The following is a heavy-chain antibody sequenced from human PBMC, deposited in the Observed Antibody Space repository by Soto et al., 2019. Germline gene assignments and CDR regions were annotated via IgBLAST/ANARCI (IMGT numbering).Heavy chain of an antibody. D-gene: IGHD1-26*01. CDR2: ISPTDSET. Sequence: ASLKISSAGSGKSCTSYWIGWMSQKPGRGLEWMGIISPTDSETNYSPSFQGQVTISAYRSTSTAFLQWSSLKASDTAMYYWVRRVEGRPGEGYYYFALDVWGPGTTVTVSS. CDR1: GKSCTSYW. CDR3: VRRVEGRPGEGYYYFALDV. V-gene: IGHV5-51*01. J-gene: IGHJ6*01.